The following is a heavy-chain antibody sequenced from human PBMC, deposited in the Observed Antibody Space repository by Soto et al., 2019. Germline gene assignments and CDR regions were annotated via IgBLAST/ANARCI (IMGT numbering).Heavy chain of an antibody. CDR2: INHSGST. CDR3: AREFITIFGVVNPPYYYYYMDV. V-gene: IGHV4-34*01. CDR1: GGSFSGYY. D-gene: IGHD3-3*01. Sequence: SETLSLTCAVYGGSFSGYYWSWIRQPPGKGLEWIGEINHSGSTNYNPSLKSRVTISVDTSKNQFSLKLSSVTAADTAVYYCAREFITIFGVVNPPYYYYYMDVWGKGTTVTVSS. J-gene: IGHJ6*03.